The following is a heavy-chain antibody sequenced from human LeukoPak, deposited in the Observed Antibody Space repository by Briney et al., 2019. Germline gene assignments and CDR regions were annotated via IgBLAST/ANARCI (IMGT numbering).Heavy chain of an antibody. Sequence: ASVKVSCKASGYTFTGYYMHWVRQAPGQGLEWMGWINPNSGGTNYAQKFQGRVTMTRDTSISTAYMELSRLRSDDTAVYYCAKDLGSYGYSESWYFDYWGQGTLVTVSS. CDR3: AKDLGSYGYSESWYFDY. V-gene: IGHV1-2*02. CDR2: INPNSGGT. J-gene: IGHJ4*02. CDR1: GYTFTGYY. D-gene: IGHD5-18*01.